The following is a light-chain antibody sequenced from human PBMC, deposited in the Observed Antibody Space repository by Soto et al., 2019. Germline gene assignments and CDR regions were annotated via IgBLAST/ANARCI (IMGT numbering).Light chain of an antibody. J-gene: IGKJ2*01. CDR1: QDINDY. CDR2: GAS. V-gene: IGKV1-33*01. Sequence: EIQMTQSPSSLSASLGDRVTITCQASQDINDYSNWYQQKPGKAPRLLIYGASFLEVVVPSRFSGSGSGTHFTLTISSLQPEDGAPYYCQQYDSLPYTFGQGTRLEIK. CDR3: QQYDSLPYT.